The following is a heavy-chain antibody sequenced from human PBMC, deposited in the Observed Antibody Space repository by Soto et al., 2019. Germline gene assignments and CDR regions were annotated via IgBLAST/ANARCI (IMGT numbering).Heavy chain of an antibody. Sequence: QVQLVQSGAEVKKPGSSVKVSCKASGGTFSSYAISWVRQAPGQGLEWMGGIIPIFGTANYAQKFQGRVTITADESTSTAYMELSSLRAEDTAVYYCATPSKTPDYDFWSGYYRRYYYYGMDVWGQGTTVTVSS. J-gene: IGHJ6*02. CDR3: ATPSKTPDYDFWSGYYRRYYYYGMDV. CDR2: IIPIFGTA. D-gene: IGHD3-3*01. V-gene: IGHV1-69*01. CDR1: GGTFSSYA.